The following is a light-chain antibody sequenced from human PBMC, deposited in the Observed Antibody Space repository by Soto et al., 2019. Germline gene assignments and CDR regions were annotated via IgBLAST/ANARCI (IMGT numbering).Light chain of an antibody. CDR3: LQDFSYPRP. CDR2: GAS. V-gene: IGKV1-6*01. J-gene: IGKJ1*01. CDR1: QGIRTD. Sequence: AVQLTQFPSSLSASVGDRVTITCRASQGIRTDLGWYQQSPGKAPKVLIVGASTLQSGVSSRFSGSGSGTDFTLTISSLQPEDSATYYCLQDFSYPRPFGQWTKVEIK.